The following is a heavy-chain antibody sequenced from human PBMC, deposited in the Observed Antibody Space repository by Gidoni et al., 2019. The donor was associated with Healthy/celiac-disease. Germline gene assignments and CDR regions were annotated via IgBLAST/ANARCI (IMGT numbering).Heavy chain of an antibody. CDR3: ARDSLGGDSYYFDY. CDR2: IYYSGST. J-gene: IGHJ4*02. CDR1: AGSGSGGSYY. V-gene: IGHV4-61*01. Sequence: QVQLQESGPGLVKPSETLSLPCTVPAGSGSGGSYYWRWIRQPPGKGLEWIGYIYYSGSTNYNPSLKSRVTISVDTSKNQFSLKLSSVTAADTAVYYCARDSLGGDSYYFDYWGQGTLVTVSS. D-gene: IGHD2-21*02.